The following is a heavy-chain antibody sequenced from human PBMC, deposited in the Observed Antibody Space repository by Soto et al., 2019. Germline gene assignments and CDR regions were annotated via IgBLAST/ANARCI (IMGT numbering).Heavy chain of an antibody. D-gene: IGHD3-22*01. V-gene: IGHV3-33*01. J-gene: IGHJ1*01. CDR3: ARPSYYYDTKGQGIYFQH. CDR2: IWYDGSNK. CDR1: GFTFSSYG. Sequence: QVQLVESGGGVVQPGRSLRLSCAASGFTFSSYGMHWVRQAPGKGLEWVAVIWYDGSNKYYADSVKGRFTISRDNYKNTLYLQMNSRRAEDTAVYYCARPSYYYDTKGQGIYFQHWGQGTLVTVSS.